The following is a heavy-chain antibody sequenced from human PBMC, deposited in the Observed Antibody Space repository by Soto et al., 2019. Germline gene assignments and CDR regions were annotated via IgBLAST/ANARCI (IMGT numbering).Heavy chain of an antibody. D-gene: IGHD2-2*01. V-gene: IGHV1-2*04. Sequence: GASVKVSCKASGYTFTGYYIHWVRQAPGQGLEWMGWINPNSGGTNYAQKFQGWVTMTRDTSISTAYMELSTLRSDATAVYYCARGGIVVVPAPHLFDYWGQGTLVTVSS. J-gene: IGHJ4*02. CDR2: INPNSGGT. CDR3: ARGGIVVVPAPHLFDY. CDR1: GYTFTGYY.